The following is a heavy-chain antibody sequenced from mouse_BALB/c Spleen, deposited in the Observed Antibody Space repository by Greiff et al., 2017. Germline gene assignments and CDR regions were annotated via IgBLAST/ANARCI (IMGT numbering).Heavy chain of an antibody. V-gene: IGHV1-67*01. J-gene: IGHJ3*01. D-gene: IGHD2-1*01. Sequence: QVQLQQSGPELVRPGESVKISCKGSGYTFTDYAMHWVKQSHAKSLEWIGVISIYYDNTNYNQKFKGKATMTVDKSSSTAYMELARLTSEDSAIYYCARDGNYLFAYWGQGTLVTVSA. CDR2: ISIYYDNT. CDR1: GYTFTDYA. CDR3: ARDGNYLFAY.